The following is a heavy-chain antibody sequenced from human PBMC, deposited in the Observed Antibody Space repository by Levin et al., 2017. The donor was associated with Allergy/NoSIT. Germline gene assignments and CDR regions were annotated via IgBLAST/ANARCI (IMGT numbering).Heavy chain of an antibody. CDR2: ISSSSSTI. J-gene: IGHJ5*02. CDR1: GFTFSTYS. D-gene: IGHD3-10*01. V-gene: IGHV3-48*04. Sequence: GGSLRLSCAASGFTFSTYSMNWVRQAPGKGLEWVSYISSSSSTIYYADSLKGRFTISRDNAKNSLYLQMNSLRAEDTAVYCCARFGELLRFDPWGQGTLVTVSS. CDR3: ARFGELLRFDP.